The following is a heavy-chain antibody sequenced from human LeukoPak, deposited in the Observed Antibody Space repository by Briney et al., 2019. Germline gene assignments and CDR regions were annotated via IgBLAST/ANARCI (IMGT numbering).Heavy chain of an antibody. CDR2: ISPVSSYT. J-gene: IGHJ6*02. Sequence: GGSLRLSCLASGFNFNSYTMNWVREAPGKGLEWVSTISPVSSYTWYAESVKGRFTISRDNPKNSLYLQMDSLRAEDTAVYYCVRDVSRRIGMDVWGQGTTVTVSS. CDR3: VRDVSRRIGMDV. V-gene: IGHV3-21*01. CDR1: GFNFNSYT. D-gene: IGHD2/OR15-2a*01.